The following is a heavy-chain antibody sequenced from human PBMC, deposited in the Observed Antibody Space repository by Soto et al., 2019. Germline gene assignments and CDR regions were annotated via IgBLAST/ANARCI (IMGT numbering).Heavy chain of an antibody. CDR1: GFTFDDYA. J-gene: IGHJ4*02. CDR2: ISWNSGSI. CDR3: AKDVGYYDSSGQDY. Sequence: PGGSLRLSCAASGFTFDDYAMHWVRQAPGKGLEWVSGISWNSGSIGYADSVKGRFTISRDNAKNSLYLQMNSLRAEDTALYYCAKDVGYYDSSGQDYWGQGTLVTVSS. V-gene: IGHV3-9*01. D-gene: IGHD3-22*01.